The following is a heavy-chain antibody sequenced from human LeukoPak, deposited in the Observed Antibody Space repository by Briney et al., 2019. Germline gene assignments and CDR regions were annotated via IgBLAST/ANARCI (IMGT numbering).Heavy chain of an antibody. CDR1: GGSISSSSYY. D-gene: IGHD6-13*01. Sequence: SETLSLTCTVSGGSISSSSYYWGWIRQPPGKGLEWIGSIYYSGSTYYNPSLKSRVTISVDTSKNQFSLKLSSVTAADTAAYYCASHYSRAGIDAFDIWGQGTVVTVSS. CDR2: IYYSGST. V-gene: IGHV4-39*07. CDR3: ASHYSRAGIDAFDI. J-gene: IGHJ3*02.